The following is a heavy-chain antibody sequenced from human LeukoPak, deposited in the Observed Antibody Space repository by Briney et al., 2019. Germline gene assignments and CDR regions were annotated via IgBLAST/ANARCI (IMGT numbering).Heavy chain of an antibody. V-gene: IGHV4-59*01. CDR2: IYYSGST. J-gene: IGHJ5*02. Sequence: SETLSLTCTVSGGSISRYYWSWIRQPPGKGLEWIGYIYYSGSTNYNPSLESRVTISVDTSKNQFSLKLSSVTAADTAVYYCARGLIDNWFDPWGQGTLVTVSS. CDR1: GGSISRYY. D-gene: IGHD2-21*01. CDR3: ARGLIDNWFDP.